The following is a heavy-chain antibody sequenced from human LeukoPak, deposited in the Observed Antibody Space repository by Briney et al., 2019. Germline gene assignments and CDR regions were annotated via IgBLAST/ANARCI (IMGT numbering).Heavy chain of an antibody. CDR3: GRGRAYYDSSGYSLDAFDI. V-gene: IGHV1-8*03. D-gene: IGHD3-22*01. J-gene: IGHJ3*02. CDR2: MNPNSGNT. Sequence: ASVKVSCKASGYTFTSYDINWVRQATGQGLEWMGWMNPNSGNTGYAQKFQGRVTITRNTSISTPYMELSSLRSEDTAVYYCGRGRAYYDSSGYSLDAFDIWGQGTMVTVSS. CDR1: GYTFTSYD.